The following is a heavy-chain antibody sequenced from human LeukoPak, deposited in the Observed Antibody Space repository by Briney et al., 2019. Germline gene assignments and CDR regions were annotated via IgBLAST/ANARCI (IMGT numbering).Heavy chain of an antibody. CDR2: ISYDGSNK. Sequence: GGSLRLSCAASGFTFSSYAMHWVRQAPGKGLEWVAVISYDGSNKYYADSVKGRFTISRDNSKNTLYLQMNSLRAEDTAVYYCAKDGYYATAEGGYFDYWGQGTLVTVSS. CDR3: AKDGYYATAEGGYFDY. J-gene: IGHJ4*02. D-gene: IGHD3-10*01. V-gene: IGHV3-30*04. CDR1: GFTFSSYA.